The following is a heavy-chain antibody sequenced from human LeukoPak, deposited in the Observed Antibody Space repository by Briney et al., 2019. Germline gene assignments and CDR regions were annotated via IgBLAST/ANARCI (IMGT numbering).Heavy chain of an antibody. V-gene: IGHV4-39*01. CDR2: IYYSGST. D-gene: IGHD6-6*01. J-gene: IGHJ4*02. CDR1: GGSISSSSYY. Sequence: PSETLSLTCTVSGGSISSSSYYWGWIRQPPGKGLEWIGSIYYSGSTYYNPSLKSRVTISVDTSKNQFSLKLSSVTAADTAVYYCARRQEFPYSSSANFDYWGQGTLVTVSS. CDR3: ARRQEFPYSSSANFDY.